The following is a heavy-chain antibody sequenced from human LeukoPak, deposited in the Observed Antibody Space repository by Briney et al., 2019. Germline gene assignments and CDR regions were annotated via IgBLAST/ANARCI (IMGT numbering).Heavy chain of an antibody. CDR2: ISGSGGST. J-gene: IGHJ3*02. D-gene: IGHD3-22*01. Sequence: PGGSLRLSCAASGFILSNYNMSWVRQAPGKGLEWVSAISGSGGSTYYADSVKGRFTISRDNSKNTLYLQMNSLRAEDTAVYYCAKSLLGNYYDSSGYRASAFDIWGQGTMVTVSS. CDR3: AKSLLGNYYDSSGYRASAFDI. V-gene: IGHV3-23*01. CDR1: GFILSNYN.